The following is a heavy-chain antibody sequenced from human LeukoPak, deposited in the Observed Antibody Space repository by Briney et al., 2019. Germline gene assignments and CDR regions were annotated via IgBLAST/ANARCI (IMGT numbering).Heavy chain of an antibody. CDR2: ISGSGGST. CDR3: AREENYDILTGYHTSYFDY. V-gene: IGHV3-23*01. D-gene: IGHD3-9*01. J-gene: IGHJ4*02. Sequence: PGGSLRLSCAASGFTFSSYAMNWVRQAPGKGLEWVSTISGSGGSTYYADSVKGRFTISRDNSKNTLYLQMNSLRAEDTAVYYCAREENYDILTGYHTSYFDYWGQGTLVTVSS. CDR1: GFTFSSYA.